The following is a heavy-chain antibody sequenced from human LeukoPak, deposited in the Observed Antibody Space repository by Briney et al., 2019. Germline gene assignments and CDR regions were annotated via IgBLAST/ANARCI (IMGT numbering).Heavy chain of an antibody. V-gene: IGHV3-11*01. J-gene: IGHJ3*02. CDR2: ISSSGSTI. Sequence: GGPLRLSCAASGFTFSDYYMSWIRQAPGKGLEWVSYISSSGSTIYYADSVKGRFTISRDNAKNSLYLQMNSLRAEDTAVYYCASLPVSYYYDSSGYYPIWGQGTVVTVSS. D-gene: IGHD3-22*01. CDR1: GFTFSDYY. CDR3: ASLPVSYYYDSSGYYPI.